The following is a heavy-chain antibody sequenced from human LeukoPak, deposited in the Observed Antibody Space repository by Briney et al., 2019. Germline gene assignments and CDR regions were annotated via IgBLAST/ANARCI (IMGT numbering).Heavy chain of an antibody. J-gene: IGHJ6*03. CDR1: GFTFGDYT. CDR2: IRSKAYGGTT. CDR3: TSPFVVVNYYYMDV. V-gene: IGHV3-49*03. Sequence: AGRSLRLSCTASGFTFGDYTMSWFRQAPGKGLEWVGFIRSKAYGGTTEYAASVKGRFTISRDDSKSIAYLQMNSLKTEDTAVYYCTSPFVVVNYYYMDVWGKGTTVTVSS. D-gene: IGHD2-2*01.